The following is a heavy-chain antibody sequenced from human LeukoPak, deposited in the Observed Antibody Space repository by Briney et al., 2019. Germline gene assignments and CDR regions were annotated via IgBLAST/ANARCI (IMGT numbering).Heavy chain of an antibody. Sequence: SETLSLTCTVSGGSISSYYWSWIRQPAGKGLEWIGRIYTSGSTNYNPSLKSRVTMSVDTSKNQFSLKLSSVTASDTAVYYCARDLPGGYYDSSGSYPNWFDPWGQGTLVTVSS. J-gene: IGHJ5*02. CDR1: GGSISSYY. D-gene: IGHD3-22*01. CDR3: ARDLPGGYYDSSGSYPNWFDP. V-gene: IGHV4-4*07. CDR2: IYTSGST.